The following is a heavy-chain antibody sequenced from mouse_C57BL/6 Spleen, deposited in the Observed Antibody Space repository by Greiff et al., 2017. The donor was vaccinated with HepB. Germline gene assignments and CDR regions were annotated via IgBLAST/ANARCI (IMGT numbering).Heavy chain of an antibody. CDR3: ARLSNWDVEGFDY. CDR2: ISGGGGNT. CDR1: GFTFSSYT. D-gene: IGHD4-1*02. V-gene: IGHV5-9*01. Sequence: EVKLMESGGGLVKPGGSLKLSCAASGFTFSSYTMSWVRQTPEKRLEWVATISGGGGNTYYPDSVKGRFTISRENAKNTLYLQMSSLRSEDTALYYCARLSNWDVEGFDYWGQGTTLTVSS. J-gene: IGHJ2*01.